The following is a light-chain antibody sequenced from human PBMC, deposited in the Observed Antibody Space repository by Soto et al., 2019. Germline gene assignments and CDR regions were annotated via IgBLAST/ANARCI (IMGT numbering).Light chain of an antibody. J-gene: IGKJ1*01. Sequence: DLHLTQSPSSLSCAVGGRFTFTCHSSQDISNYLNWYRQKPGKAPKLLIYDASNLETGVPSRFSGSGSGTDFTLTIITRQPEDVATYFCLKDNTAAPGTCGQGTTG. V-gene: IGKV1-33*01. CDR3: LKDNTAAPGT. CDR1: QDISNY. CDR2: DAS.